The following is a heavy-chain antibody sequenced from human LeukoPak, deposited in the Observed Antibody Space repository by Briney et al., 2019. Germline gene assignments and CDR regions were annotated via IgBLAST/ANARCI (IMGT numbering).Heavy chain of an antibody. J-gene: IGHJ6*02. CDR3: ARVLLWFGERTENYYYGMDV. CDR2: ISSSSSYI. V-gene: IGHV3-21*01. D-gene: IGHD3-10*01. CDR1: GFTFSSYS. Sequence: GGSLRLSCAASGFTFSSYSMNWVRQAPGKGLEWVSSISSSSSYIYYADSVKGRFTISRDNAKNSPYLQMNSLRAEDTAVYYCARVLLWFGERTENYYYGMDVWGQGTTVTVSS.